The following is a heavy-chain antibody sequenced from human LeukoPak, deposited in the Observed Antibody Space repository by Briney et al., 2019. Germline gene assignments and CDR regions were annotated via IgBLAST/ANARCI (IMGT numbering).Heavy chain of an antibody. CDR1: GYTLTELS. CDR3: ARGGSSWYSFAYYYYYYMDV. CDR2: FDPEDGET. V-gene: IGHV1-24*01. D-gene: IGHD6-13*01. J-gene: IGHJ6*03. Sequence: ASVKVSCKVSGYTLTELSMHWVRQAPGKGLEWMGGFDPEDGETIYAQKFQGRVTITADKSTSTAYMELSSLRSEDTAVYYCARGGSSWYSFAYYYYYYMDVWGKGTTVTVSS.